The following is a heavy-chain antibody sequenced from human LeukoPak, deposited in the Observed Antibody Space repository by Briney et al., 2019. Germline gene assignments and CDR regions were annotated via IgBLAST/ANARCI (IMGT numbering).Heavy chain of an antibody. Sequence: PGGSLRLSCAASGFTFSPYSMTWVRQAPGKGLEWVSYISSSSSIIYYADSVKGRFTISRDNSKNTLYLQMNSLRAEDTAVYYCAKGGGWLYYFDYWGQGTLVTVSS. J-gene: IGHJ4*02. CDR3: AKGGGWLYYFDY. CDR1: GFTFSPYS. V-gene: IGHV3-48*01. CDR2: ISSSSSII. D-gene: IGHD6-19*01.